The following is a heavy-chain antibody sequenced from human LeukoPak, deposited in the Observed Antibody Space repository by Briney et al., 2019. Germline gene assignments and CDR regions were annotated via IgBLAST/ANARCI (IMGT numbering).Heavy chain of an antibody. J-gene: IGHJ6*04. CDR1: GYSFSSHD. CDR3: ARGWGEPSEMDV. D-gene: IGHD7-27*01. Sequence: ASVKVSCKASGYSFSSHDINWVRQATGQGLEWMGWMNPNSGNTGYAQKFQGRVTITRNTSISTAYMELSSLRSEDTAVYYCARGWGEPSEMDVWGKGTTVTVSS. V-gene: IGHV1-8*01. CDR2: MNPNSGNT.